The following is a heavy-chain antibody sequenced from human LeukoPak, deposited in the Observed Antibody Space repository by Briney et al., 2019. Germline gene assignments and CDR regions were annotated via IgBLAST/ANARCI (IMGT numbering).Heavy chain of an antibody. J-gene: IGHJ4*02. CDR1: GFTFSSHG. CDR2: ISNSGGST. Sequence: GGSLRLSCAASGFTFSSHGMNWVRQAPGKGLEWVSTISNSGGSTYYADSVKGRFTISRDNSKNTLYLQMNSLRAEDTAVYYCAKRSAAANYYFDYWGQGTLVTVSS. D-gene: IGHD6-13*01. CDR3: AKRSAAANYYFDY. V-gene: IGHV3-23*01.